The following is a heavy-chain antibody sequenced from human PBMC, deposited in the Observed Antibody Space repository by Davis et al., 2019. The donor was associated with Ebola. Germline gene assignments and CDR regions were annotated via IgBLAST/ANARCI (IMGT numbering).Heavy chain of an antibody. CDR3: ARDQGAYGGYRGYYGMDV. CDR1: GFAFSSYS. Sequence: GESLKISCAASGFAFSSYSMNWVRQSPGKGLEWISYISSLSTTIYYADSVKGRFTISRDNAKNSLYLEVNSLRYEDTAVYYCARDQGAYGGYRGYYGMDVWGQGTTVTVSS. V-gene: IGHV3-48*02. J-gene: IGHJ6*01. D-gene: IGHD5-12*01. CDR2: ISSLSTTI.